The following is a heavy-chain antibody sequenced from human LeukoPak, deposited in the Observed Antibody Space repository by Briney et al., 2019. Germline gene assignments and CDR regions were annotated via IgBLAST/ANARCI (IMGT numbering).Heavy chain of an antibody. CDR3: ARWLSGCTSTSCLNWFDP. CDR1: GGSISSYY. J-gene: IGHJ5*02. D-gene: IGHD2-2*01. CDR2: IYTSGST. Sequence: KPSETLSLTCTVSGGSISSYYWIWIRQPARKGLEWIGRIYTSGSTNYNPSLKSRVTMSVDTSKNQFSLKLSSVTAADTAVYYCARWLSGCTSTSCLNWFDPWGQGTLVTVSS. V-gene: IGHV4-4*07.